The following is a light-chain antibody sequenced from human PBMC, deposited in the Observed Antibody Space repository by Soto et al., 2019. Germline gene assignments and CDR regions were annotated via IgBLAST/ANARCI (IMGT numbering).Light chain of an antibody. CDR3: GSYTSSSTYV. V-gene: IGLV2-14*01. CDR2: DVS. J-gene: IGLJ1*01. CDR1: SSDVGAYNY. Sequence: QSALTQPASVSGSPGQSITISCTGTSSDVGAYNYVSWYQQYPGKAPKLMIYDVSNRPSGVSNRFSGSKSGNTASLTISGLQAEDEADYYCGSYTSSSTYVFGSGTQLTVL.